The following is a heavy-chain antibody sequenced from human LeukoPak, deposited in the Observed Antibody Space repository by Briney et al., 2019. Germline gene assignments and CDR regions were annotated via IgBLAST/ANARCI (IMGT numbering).Heavy chain of an antibody. CDR1: GGSISSYY. V-gene: IGHV4-59*01. CDR2: IYYSGST. CDR3: ASLASAEVVTPPDY. J-gene: IGHJ4*02. Sequence: SETLSLTCTVSGGSISSYYWSWIRQPPGKGLEWIGYIYYSGSTNYNPSLKSRVTISVDTSKNQFSLKLSSVTAEDTAVHYCASLASAEVVTPPDYWGREPWSPSPQ. D-gene: IGHD4-23*01.